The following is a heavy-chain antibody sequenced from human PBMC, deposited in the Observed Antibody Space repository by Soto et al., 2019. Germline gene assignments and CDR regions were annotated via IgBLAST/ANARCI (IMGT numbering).Heavy chain of an antibody. J-gene: IGHJ4*02. CDR1: GFTFSSHA. V-gene: IGHV3-30-3*01. CDR3: AREGERPLDY. D-gene: IGHD1-1*01. Sequence: QVQLVESGGGVVQPGRSLRLSCAASGFTFSSHAMHWVRQAPGKGLEWVAVISYDGSNKYYADSVKGRFTISRDNSKNTLYLQMNSLRAEDTAVYYCAREGERPLDYWGQGTLVTVSS. CDR2: ISYDGSNK.